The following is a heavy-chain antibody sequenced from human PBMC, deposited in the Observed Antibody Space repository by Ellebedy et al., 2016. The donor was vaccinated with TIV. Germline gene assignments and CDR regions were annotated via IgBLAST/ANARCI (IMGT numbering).Heavy chain of an antibody. V-gene: IGHV3-21*01. J-gene: IGHJ4*02. D-gene: IGHD3-22*01. CDR1: GFTFSSYS. CDR2: ISSSSSYI. CDR3: ARCYYDSSGCYFDY. Sequence: PGGSLRLSCAASGFTFSSYSMNWVRQAPGKGLEWVSSISSSSSYIYYADSSKGRFTISRDNAKNPLYLQMNSLRAEDTAVYYCARCYYDSSGCYFDYWGQGTLVTVSS.